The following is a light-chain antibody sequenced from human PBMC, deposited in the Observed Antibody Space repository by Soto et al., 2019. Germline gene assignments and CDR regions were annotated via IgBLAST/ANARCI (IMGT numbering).Light chain of an antibody. CDR3: HPYNTWPWT. J-gene: IGKJ1*01. V-gene: IGKV3-15*01. CDR2: GAS. CDR1: QSVSSN. Sequence: EIVMTQSPATLSFSPGERANLSCRASQSVSSNLAWYQQRPGQAPRLLIYGASTRATGIPAKFSGSGSGTEFTLTISSLQSEDFEVSFCHPYNTWPWTFGQGNKVEIQ.